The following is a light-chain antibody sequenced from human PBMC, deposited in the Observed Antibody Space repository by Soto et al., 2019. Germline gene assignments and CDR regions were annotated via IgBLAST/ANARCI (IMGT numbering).Light chain of an antibody. CDR2: AAS. CDR1: QGITSY. CDR3: QQLNSYPHT. V-gene: IGKV1-9*01. J-gene: IGKJ2*01. Sequence: DIQLTQSPSFLSASIGGRVTITCRASQGITSYLAWYQQKPGKAPKLLIYAASTLKSGVPSRFSGSGSGTEFTLTISSLQPEDFATYYCQQLNSYPHTFGQGTKLEIK.